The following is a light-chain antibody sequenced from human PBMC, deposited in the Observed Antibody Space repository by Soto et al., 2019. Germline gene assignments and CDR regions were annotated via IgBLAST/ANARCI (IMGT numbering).Light chain of an antibody. J-gene: IGKJ1*01. CDR2: GAS. V-gene: IGKV3-20*01. CDR3: HQYGSSQT. Sequence: EIGLSQSPCALSLSTGERATLSCRASQSVGSSFLAWFQHKPGQAPRLLIYGASSRATGIPDRFRGSGSGTDVTLSISRLEPEDFAVYYCHQYGSSQTFAQGTKVAIK. CDR1: QSVGSSF.